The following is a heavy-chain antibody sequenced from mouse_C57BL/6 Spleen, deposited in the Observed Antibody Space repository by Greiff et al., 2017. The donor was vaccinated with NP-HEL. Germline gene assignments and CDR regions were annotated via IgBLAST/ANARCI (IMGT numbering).Heavy chain of an antibody. CDR3: ARRDYGYDGGAWFAY. CDR2: IYPRSGNT. V-gene: IGHV1-81*01. D-gene: IGHD2-2*01. CDR1: GYTFTSYG. Sequence: QVQLQQSGAELARPGASVKLSCKASGYTFTSYGISWVKQRTGQGLEWIGEIYPRSGNTYYNEKFKGKATLTADKSSSTAYMELRSLTSEDSAVYFCARRDYGYDGGAWFAYWGQGTLVTVSA. J-gene: IGHJ3*01.